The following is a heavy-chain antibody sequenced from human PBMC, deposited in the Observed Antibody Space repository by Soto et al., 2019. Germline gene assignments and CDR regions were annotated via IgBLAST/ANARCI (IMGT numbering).Heavy chain of an antibody. D-gene: IGHD3-10*01. J-gene: IGHJ3*01. CDR3: SGSFKYGSGTFDALDV. CDR2: IIPIFGPA. CDR1: GGTSSDYA. V-gene: IGHV1-69*01. Sequence: QVLLVQSGTEVKKPGSSVKVSCQASGGTSSDYALTWVRQAPGQGLEWMGGIIPIFGPANYAQRFQGRVSITAADSSSTASLELSSLKSEDTAVYYCSGSFKYGSGTFDALDVWGHGTMVMVSS.